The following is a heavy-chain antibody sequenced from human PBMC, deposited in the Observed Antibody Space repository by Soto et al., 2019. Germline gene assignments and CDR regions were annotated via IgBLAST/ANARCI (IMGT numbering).Heavy chain of an antibody. CDR1: GFSLTTSGVG. D-gene: IGHD3-3*01. CDR3: AHRILRTVFGLVTTTAIYFDF. CDR2: IYWDDDK. V-gene: IGHV2-5*02. J-gene: IGHJ4*02. Sequence: QITLNESGPTVVKPAETLTLTCTFSGFSLTTSGVGVGWIRQSPGKAPEWLALIYWDDDKRYSASLKSRLTITPDTSQNQWVLTMASVDPADTATYYCAHRILRTVFGLVTTTAIYFDFWGQGTPVVVSS.